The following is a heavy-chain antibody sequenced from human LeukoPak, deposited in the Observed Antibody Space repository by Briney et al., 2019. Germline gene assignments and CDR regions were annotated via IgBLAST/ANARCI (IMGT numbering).Heavy chain of an antibody. CDR3: ARIRYSSSWARHPAVDY. J-gene: IGHJ4*02. D-gene: IGHD6-13*01. CDR2: IYTSGST. Sequence: SETLSLTCTVSGGSISSGSYYWSWIRQPAGKGLEWIGRIYTSGSTNYNPSLKSRVTISLDTSKNQFSLKLSSVTAADTAVYYCARIRYSSSWARHPAVDYWGQGTLVTVSS. CDR1: GGSISSGSYY. V-gene: IGHV4-61*02.